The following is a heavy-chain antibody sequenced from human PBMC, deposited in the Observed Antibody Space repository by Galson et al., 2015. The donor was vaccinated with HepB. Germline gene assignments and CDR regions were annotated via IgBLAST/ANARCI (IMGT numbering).Heavy chain of an antibody. CDR1: GFTFDDYA. J-gene: IGHJ5*02. V-gene: IGHV3-9*01. CDR2: ISWNSGSI. CDR3: AREPWPTEYWLDA. Sequence: SLRLSCAASGFTFDDYAMHWVRQAPGKGLEWVSGISWNSGSIGYADSVKGRFTISRDNAKNSLYLQMNRLRVEDTGVYYCAREPWPTEYWLDAWGQGTRVIVSS.